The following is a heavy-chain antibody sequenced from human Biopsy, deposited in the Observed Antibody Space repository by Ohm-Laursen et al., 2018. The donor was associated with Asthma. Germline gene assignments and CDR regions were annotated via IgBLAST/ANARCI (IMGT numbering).Heavy chain of an antibody. CDR1: GFTLDNYT. Sequence: SLRLSCAASGFTLDNYTMHWVRQAPGKGLERVTIISYDGRNTYYADSVEGRFTISRDNSKNTLFLQMSSLRPEDTAVYYCARGGLHYYEYYGMDVWGQGTTATVSS. CDR3: ARGGLHYYEYYGMDV. J-gene: IGHJ6*02. V-gene: IGHV3-30*04. CDR2: ISYDGRNT. D-gene: IGHD2-21*02.